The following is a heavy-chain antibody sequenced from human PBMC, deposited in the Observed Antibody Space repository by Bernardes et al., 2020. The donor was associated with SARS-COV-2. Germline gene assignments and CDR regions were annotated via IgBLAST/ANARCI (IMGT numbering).Heavy chain of an antibody. V-gene: IGHV1-18*01. D-gene: IGHD5-18*01. CDR1: GYTFTSYG. CDR3: ARDVRIQYYYYYGMDV. Sequence: ASVKVSCKASGYTFTSYGISWVRQAPGQGLEWMGWISAYNGNTNYAQKLQGRVTMTTDTSTSTAYMELRSLRSDDTAVYYCARDVRIQYYYYYGMDVWGQGTTVTVSS. J-gene: IGHJ6*02. CDR2: ISAYNGNT.